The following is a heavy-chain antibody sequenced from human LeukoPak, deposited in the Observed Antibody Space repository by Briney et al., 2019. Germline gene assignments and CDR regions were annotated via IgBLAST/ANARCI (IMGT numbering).Heavy chain of an antibody. V-gene: IGHV3-21*04. CDR3: ARGLNNRKSGRRLDVFEI. CDR1: GFTFSSYS. J-gene: IGHJ3*02. Sequence: GGSLRLSCAASGFTFSSYSMNWVRQAPGKGLEWVSSISTSSSYIHYADSVKGRFTISRDNAKNSLYLQMNSLRAEDTAVYYCARGLNNRKSGRRLDVFEIWGQGTMVTVSS. CDR2: ISTSSSYI. D-gene: IGHD1-1*01.